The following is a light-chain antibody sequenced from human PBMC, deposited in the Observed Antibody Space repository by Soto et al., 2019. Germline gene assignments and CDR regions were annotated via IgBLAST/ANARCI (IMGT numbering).Light chain of an antibody. CDR3: QQYNNWPPT. CDR1: QSFSSN. Sequence: EIVMTQSPATLSVSPGERATLSCRASQSFSSNLAWYQQKPGQAPRLLIYGASTRATDIPARFSGSGSGTEFTLTITSLQSEDFAVYYCQQYNNWPPTFGQGTKVEIK. V-gene: IGKV3-15*01. CDR2: GAS. J-gene: IGKJ1*01.